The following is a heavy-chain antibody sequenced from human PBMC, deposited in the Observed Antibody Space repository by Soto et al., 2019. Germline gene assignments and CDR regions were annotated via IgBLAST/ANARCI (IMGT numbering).Heavy chain of an antibody. CDR2: IWYDGSNK. CDR3: ARDISYCSGGSCYDSLGY. J-gene: IGHJ4*02. Sequence: HPGGSLRLSCAASGFTFSSYGMHWVRQAPGKGLEWVAVIWYDGSNKYYADSVKGRFTISRDNSKNTLYLQMNSLRAEDTAVYYCARDISYCSGGSCYDSLGYWGQGTLVTVSS. D-gene: IGHD2-15*01. V-gene: IGHV3-33*01. CDR1: GFTFSSYG.